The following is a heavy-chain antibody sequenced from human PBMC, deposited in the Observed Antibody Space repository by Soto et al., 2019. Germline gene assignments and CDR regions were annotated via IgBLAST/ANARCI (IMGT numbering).Heavy chain of an antibody. J-gene: IGHJ6*02. CDR1: GFTVSSNY. V-gene: IGHV3-66*01. CDR3: ASGYDFWSGYSSSGMDA. Sequence: GGSLRLSCAASGFTVSSNYMSWVRQAPGKGLEWVLVIFSGGSTYYADSVKGRFTIFRDNSKNTLYLQMNSLRAEDTAVYYCASGYDFWSGYSSSGMDAWGQGTTVTVSS. D-gene: IGHD3-3*01. CDR2: IFSGGST.